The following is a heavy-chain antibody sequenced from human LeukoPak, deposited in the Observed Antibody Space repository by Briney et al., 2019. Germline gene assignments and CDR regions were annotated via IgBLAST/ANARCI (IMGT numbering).Heavy chain of an antibody. CDR1: GFTFSSYG. J-gene: IGHJ4*02. CDR3: AKVGWLRRYYFDY. V-gene: IGHV3-30*02. D-gene: IGHD5-12*01. Sequence: GGSLRLSCAASGFTFSSYGMHWVRQAPGKGLEWVAFIRYDGSNKYYADSVKGRFTISRDNSKNTLYLQMNSLRAEDTAVYYCAKVGWLRRYYFDYWGQGTLVTVSS. CDR2: IRYDGSNK.